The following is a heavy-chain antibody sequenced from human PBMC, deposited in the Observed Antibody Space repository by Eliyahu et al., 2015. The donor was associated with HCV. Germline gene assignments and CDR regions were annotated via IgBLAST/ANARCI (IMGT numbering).Heavy chain of an antibody. Sequence: QLQLQESGPGLVKSSETLSLTCTVSGGSIXSSSYYWGWIRQSPGKGLEWIGSIYSGGSTYYNPSLKSRVIISIDTSKNQFSLKLSSVTAADTAVYYCARVVVTMFYGMDVWGQGTTVTVSS. V-gene: IGHV4-39*07. CDR2: IYSGGST. CDR1: GGSIXSSSYY. J-gene: IGHJ6*02. CDR3: ARVVVTMFYGMDV. D-gene: IGHD3-10*02.